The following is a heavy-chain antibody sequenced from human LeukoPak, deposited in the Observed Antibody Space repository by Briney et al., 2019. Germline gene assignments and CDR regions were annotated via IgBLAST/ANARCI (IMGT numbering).Heavy chain of an antibody. Sequence: SETLSLTCTVSGGSISSYYWSWIRQPPGKGLEWIGYIYYSGSTNYNPSLKSRVTISVDTSRNQFSLKLSSVTAADTAVYYCDRMVGEGYFDYCGQRPLVTVSS. J-gene: IGHJ4*02. CDR3: DRMVGEGYFDY. CDR2: IYYSGST. V-gene: IGHV4-59*08. D-gene: IGHD3-16*01. CDR1: GGSISSYY.